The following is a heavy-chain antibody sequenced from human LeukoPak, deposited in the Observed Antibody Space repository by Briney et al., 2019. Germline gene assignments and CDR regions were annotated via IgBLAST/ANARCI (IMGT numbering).Heavy chain of an antibody. CDR3: ARVGLLRVGDY. D-gene: IGHD5/OR15-5a*01. CDR1: GYTFTGYY. Sequence: GASVTVSCKASGYTFTGYYMHWVRQAPGQGLEWMGWISAYNGNTNYAQKLQGRVTMTTDTSTSTAYMELRSLRSDDTAVYYCARVGLLRVGDYWGQGTLVTVSS. V-gene: IGHV1-18*04. J-gene: IGHJ4*02. CDR2: ISAYNGNT.